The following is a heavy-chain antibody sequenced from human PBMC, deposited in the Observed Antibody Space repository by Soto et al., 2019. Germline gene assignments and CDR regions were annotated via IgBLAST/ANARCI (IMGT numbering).Heavy chain of an antibody. J-gene: IGHJ4*02. CDR2: IYFSGGT. V-gene: IGHV4-59*01. CDR1: GGSISNYY. D-gene: IGHD2-8*02. CDR3: ARGSTGTSYFFDY. Sequence: SETLSLTCTVSGGSISNYYWSWIRQPPGKGLEWIGYIYFSGGTNYNPSLKSRVTISIDTSKNQFSLKLTSVTAADTAVYYCARGSTGTSYFFDYWGQGTLVTVSS.